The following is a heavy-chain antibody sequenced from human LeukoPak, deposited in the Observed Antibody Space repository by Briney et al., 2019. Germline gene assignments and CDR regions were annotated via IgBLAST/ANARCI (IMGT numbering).Heavy chain of an antibody. CDR1: GFSLSTSGVC. CDR2: IDWDDDK. J-gene: IGHJ4*02. Sequence: ASGPALVKPTQTLTLTCTFSGFSLSTSGVCVSWIRQPPGKALEWLARIDWDDDKYYSTSLQTRLTISKDTSRNQVVLTMTDMDPVDTGTYYCARMAWGSYRNTFIDYWGQGTLVTVSS. D-gene: IGHD3-16*02. V-gene: IGHV2-70*11. CDR3: ARMAWGSYRNTFIDY.